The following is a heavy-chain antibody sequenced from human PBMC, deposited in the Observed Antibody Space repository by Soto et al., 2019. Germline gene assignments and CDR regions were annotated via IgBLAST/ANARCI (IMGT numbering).Heavy chain of an antibody. CDR1: GFTFSRHW. Sequence: GGSLRLSCAASGFTFSRHWMTWVRQAPGKGLEWVSGISWNSGSIGYADSVKGRFTISRDNAKNSLYLQMNSLRAEDTALYYYAKDISPYLRGSGPAYWGQGTLVTVSS. CDR3: AKDISPYLRGSGPAY. V-gene: IGHV3-9*01. J-gene: IGHJ4*02. D-gene: IGHD3-10*01. CDR2: ISWNSGSI.